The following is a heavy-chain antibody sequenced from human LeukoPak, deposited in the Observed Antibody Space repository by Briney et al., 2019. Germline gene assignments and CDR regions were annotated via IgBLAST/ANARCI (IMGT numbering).Heavy chain of an antibody. V-gene: IGHV3-30*18. J-gene: IGHJ4*02. CDR3: AKDTSYSYGLRFDY. D-gene: IGHD5-18*01. CDR2: ISYDGSNK. Sequence: GRSLRLSCAASGFTFSSSGMHWVRQAPGKGLEWVAVISYDGSNKYYADSVKGRFTISRDNSKNTLYLQMNSLRAEDTAVYYCAKDTSYSYGLRFDYWGQGTLVTVSS. CDR1: GFTFSSSG.